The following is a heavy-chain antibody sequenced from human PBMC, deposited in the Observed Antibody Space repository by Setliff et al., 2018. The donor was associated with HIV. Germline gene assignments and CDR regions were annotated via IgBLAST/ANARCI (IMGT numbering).Heavy chain of an antibody. CDR1: GYTFTTYG. D-gene: IGHD3-10*01. Sequence: KVSCKASGYTFTTYGVNWVRQALGQGLEWMGWINSYNGNTKFAQKFQGRVTMTTDTSTTTAFMELRSLKADDTGIYYCSRSGVPPYYYYGMDVWGQGTTVTVSS. J-gene: IGHJ6*02. CDR3: SRSGVPPYYYYGMDV. CDR2: INSYNGNT. V-gene: IGHV1-18*04.